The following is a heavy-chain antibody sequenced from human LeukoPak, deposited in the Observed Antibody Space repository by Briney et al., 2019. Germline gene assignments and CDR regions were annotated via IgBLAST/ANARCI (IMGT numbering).Heavy chain of an antibody. V-gene: IGHV4-39*01. Sequence: SETLSLTCTVSGGSISSGSYYWGWIRQPPGKGLEWMASMYYSGTAFYSPSLKSRVTISVDTSKNQLSLKLGSVTAADTAVYYCARHPPRDGSAFDYWGQGTLVTVSS. CDR3: ARHPPRDGSAFDY. J-gene: IGHJ4*02. CDR2: MYYSGTA. CDR1: GGSISSGSYY.